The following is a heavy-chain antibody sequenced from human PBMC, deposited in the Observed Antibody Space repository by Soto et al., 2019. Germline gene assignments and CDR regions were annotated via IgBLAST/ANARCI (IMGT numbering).Heavy chain of an antibody. D-gene: IGHD4-17*01. Sequence: QVQLLHSGAEVKKPGSSVKVSCKPSGGTFTSYTFSWVRQAPGQGFEWMGRIIPFLSITNYAQKFQGRVSITADKSTSTAYMELSSLTSEDTALYFCARTPTRNTDYAYFDLWGQGTLVTVSS. V-gene: IGHV1-69*02. CDR2: IIPFLSIT. CDR1: GGTFTSYT. CDR3: ARTPTRNTDYAYFDL. J-gene: IGHJ4*02.